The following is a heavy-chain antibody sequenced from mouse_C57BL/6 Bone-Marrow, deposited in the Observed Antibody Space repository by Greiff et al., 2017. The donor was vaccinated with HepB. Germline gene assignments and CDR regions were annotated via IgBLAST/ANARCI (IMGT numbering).Heavy chain of an antibody. CDR2: IWRGGST. J-gene: IGHJ4*01. Sequence: QVQLQQSGPGLVQPSQSLSITCTVSGFSLTSYGVHWVRQSPGKGLEWLGVIWRGGSTDYNAAFMSRLSITKDNSKSQVFFKMNSLQADDTAIYYCAKKGYYGSSPYYAMDYWGQGTSVTVSS. CDR1: GFSLTSYG. D-gene: IGHD1-1*01. CDR3: AKKGYYGSSPYYAMDY. V-gene: IGHV2-5*01.